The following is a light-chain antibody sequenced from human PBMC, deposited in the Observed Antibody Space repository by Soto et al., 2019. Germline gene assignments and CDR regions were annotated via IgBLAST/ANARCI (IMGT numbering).Light chain of an antibody. CDR2: EAS. V-gene: IGKV1-33*01. Sequence: DFQMTQSPSSLSASVGDRVTITCQASQDISNHLNWYQQKPGKAPRLLIYEASNLETGVPSRFSGSGSGTDFTFTISSLQPEDIARYHCQLYDNPYPFGQGTKLEIK. J-gene: IGKJ2*01. CDR1: QDISNH. CDR3: QLYDNPYP.